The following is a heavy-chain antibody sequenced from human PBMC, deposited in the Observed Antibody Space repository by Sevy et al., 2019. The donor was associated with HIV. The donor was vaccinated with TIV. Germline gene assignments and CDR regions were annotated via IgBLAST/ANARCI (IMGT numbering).Heavy chain of an antibody. CDR3: ARDLRTTHPNAFDI. CDR2: TYYRSKWYN. Sequence: SQTLSLTCAISGDSVSSNSAAWNWIRQSPSRGLEWLGRTYYRSKWYNDYAVSVKSRITINPDTSKNKFSLQLNSVTPEDTAVYYCARDLRTTHPNAFDIWGQGTMVTVSS. D-gene: IGHD1-1*01. CDR1: GDSVSSNSAA. V-gene: IGHV6-1*01. J-gene: IGHJ3*02.